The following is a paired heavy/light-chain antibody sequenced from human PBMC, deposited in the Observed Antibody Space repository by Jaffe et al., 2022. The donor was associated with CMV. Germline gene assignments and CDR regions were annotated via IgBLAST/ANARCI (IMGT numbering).Heavy chain of an antibody. CDR2: IRSKAYGGTT. CDR3: TSSSRYFDWLSLGAFDI. V-gene: IGHV3-49*04. Sequence: EVQLVESGGGLVQPGRSLRLSCTASGFTFGDYAMSWVRQAPGKGLEWVGFIRSKAYGGTTEYAASVKGRFTISRDDSKSIAYLQMNSLKTEDTAVYYCTSSSRYFDWLSLGAFDIWGQGTMVTVSS. CDR1: GFTFGDYA. J-gene: IGHJ3*02. D-gene: IGHD3-9*01.
Light chain of an antibody. CDR2: AAS. CDR1: QGISNY. Sequence: DIQMTQSPSSLSASVGDRVTITCRASQGISNYLAWYQQKPGKVPKLLIYAASTLQSGVPSRFSGSGSGTDFTLTISSLQPEDVATYYCQKYNSAPFTFGPGTKVDIK. J-gene: IGKJ3*01. V-gene: IGKV1-27*01. CDR3: QKYNSAPFT.